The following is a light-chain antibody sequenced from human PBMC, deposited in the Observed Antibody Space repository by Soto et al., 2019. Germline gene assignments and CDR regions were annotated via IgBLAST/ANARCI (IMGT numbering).Light chain of an antibody. Sequence: EIVMTQSPATLSVSPGERATLSCRASQSVSSNLAWYQQKPGQAPRLLIYGASTRATGIPARFSGSGSGTEFTLTISSLQSEDFAVYYCQQYSSWLWTFGQGTMVDIK. J-gene: IGKJ1*01. V-gene: IGKV3-15*01. CDR3: QQYSSWLWT. CDR2: GAS. CDR1: QSVSSN.